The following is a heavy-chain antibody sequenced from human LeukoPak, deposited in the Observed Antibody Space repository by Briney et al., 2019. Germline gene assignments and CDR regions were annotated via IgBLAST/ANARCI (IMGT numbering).Heavy chain of an antibody. V-gene: IGHV3-7*03. CDR2: IKQDGGQI. CDR3: AKDRTVGASYWYFDL. D-gene: IGHD1-26*01. J-gene: IGHJ2*01. Sequence: GGSLRLSCAASEFTFSSYWMSWVRQAPGKGLEWVANIKQDGGQIYYLESVKGRFTVSRDNAKNSLYLQMNSLRAEDTAIYYCAKDRTVGASYWYFDLWGRGTLVTVSS. CDR1: EFTFSSYW.